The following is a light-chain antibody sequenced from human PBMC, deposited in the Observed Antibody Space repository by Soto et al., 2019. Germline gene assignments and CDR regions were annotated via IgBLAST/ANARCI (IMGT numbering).Light chain of an antibody. Sequence: QSALTQPASVSGSPGQSITISCTGTSRDVGAYNFVSWHQQHPGKAPKLMIYTVYDRPSGISYRFSCSKSGNTASLTISGLQGEDEADYYCSAYTVSRTYVFGTGTKVTVL. CDR1: SRDVGAYNF. CDR3: SAYTVSRTYV. CDR2: TVY. V-gene: IGLV2-14*03. J-gene: IGLJ1*01.